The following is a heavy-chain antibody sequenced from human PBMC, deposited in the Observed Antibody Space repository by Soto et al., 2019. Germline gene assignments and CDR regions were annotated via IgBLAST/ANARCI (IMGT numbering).Heavy chain of an antibody. CDR1: GSTLTELS. J-gene: IGHJ6*02. Sequence: ASVKVSCKVSGSTLTELSMHWLRQALGKGLEGMGGFDPEDGETIYAQKFQGRVTMTEDTSTDTAYMELSSLRSEDTAVYYCATGRVRVVPAANGANYYYGMDVWGQGTTVTVSS. CDR2: FDPEDGET. V-gene: IGHV1-24*01. CDR3: ATGRVRVVPAANGANYYYGMDV. D-gene: IGHD2-2*01.